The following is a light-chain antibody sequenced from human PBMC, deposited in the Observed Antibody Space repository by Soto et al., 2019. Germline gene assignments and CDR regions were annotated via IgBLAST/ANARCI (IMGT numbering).Light chain of an antibody. CDR3: HQSYGSPFT. CDR1: RSISRF. Sequence: DIQMTQSPSFLSASVGDRVTITCRASRSISRFLNWYHQKPGKAPNLLIYSSSNLQIGVPSRFNGSGSGTEFTLTISILQPEDFATYYCHQSYGSPFTFGQGTRVEIK. V-gene: IGKV1-39*01. CDR2: SSS. J-gene: IGKJ5*01.